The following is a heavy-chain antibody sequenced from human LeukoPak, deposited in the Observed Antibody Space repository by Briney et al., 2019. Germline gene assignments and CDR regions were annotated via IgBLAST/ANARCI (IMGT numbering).Heavy chain of an antibody. Sequence: PGGSLKLTCATSGFTFSGSTIHWVRQAPGKGLEWIGHIRSKANSYVTIYGASVKGRFTISRDDSKNTAYLHMNSLKTEDTAGYYCVGDGHSNTGMNYWGQGTLVTVSS. CDR3: VGDGHSNTGMNY. V-gene: IGHV3-73*01. CDR1: GFTFSGST. CDR2: IRSKANSYVT. D-gene: IGHD2/OR15-2a*01. J-gene: IGHJ4*02.